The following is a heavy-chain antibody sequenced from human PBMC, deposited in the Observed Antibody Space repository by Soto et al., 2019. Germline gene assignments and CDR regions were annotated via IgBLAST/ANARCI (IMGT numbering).Heavy chain of an antibody. CDR1: GVSLSNYA. Sequence: GGALRLSCAASGVSLSNYAMAWVRQAPGRGLEWVSGITSGGGAYYADSVRGRFTISRDTSKNTLFVQMNSLRVEDTAIYFCAKGYGSGAYPDFDFWGQGTLVTVSS. J-gene: IGHJ4*02. V-gene: IGHV3-23*01. D-gene: IGHD3-10*01. CDR3: AKGYGSGAYPDFDF. CDR2: ITSGGGA.